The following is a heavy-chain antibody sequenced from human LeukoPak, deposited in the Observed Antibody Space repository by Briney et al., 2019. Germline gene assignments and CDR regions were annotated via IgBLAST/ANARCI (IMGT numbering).Heavy chain of an antibody. CDR1: DDSFSSHY. D-gene: IGHD4-17*01. CDR2: ISYIGST. CDR3: ARDLVTVTKGVDI. Sequence: SETLSLTCAVSDDSFSSHYWTWIRQSPGKGLEWIGHISYIGSTNYNPSLKSRVTISIDTSKNQFSLKLSSVTAADTAVYYCARDLVTVTKGVDIWGQGTMVSVSS. V-gene: IGHV4-59*11. J-gene: IGHJ3*02.